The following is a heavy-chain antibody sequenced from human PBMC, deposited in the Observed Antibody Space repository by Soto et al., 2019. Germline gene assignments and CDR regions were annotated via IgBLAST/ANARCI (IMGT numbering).Heavy chain of an antibody. V-gene: IGHV1-46*01. CDR1: GYIFTSYN. CDR2: INPLGFST. D-gene: IGHD3-10*01. Sequence: QVQLVQSGAEVKKPGASVKVSCKASGYIFTSYNMHWVRQAPGQGLEWVGMINPLGFSTTYAQKFRGRVTMIKDTSTSTVYMELTNLSSDDTAVYDCASAAGRFGELYWFDPWGQGTLVTVSP. J-gene: IGHJ5*02. CDR3: ASAAGRFGELYWFDP.